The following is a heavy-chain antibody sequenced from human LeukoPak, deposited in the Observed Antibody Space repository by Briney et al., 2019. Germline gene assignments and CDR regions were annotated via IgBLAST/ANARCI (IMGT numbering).Heavy chain of an antibody. V-gene: IGHV3-23*01. J-gene: IGHJ4*02. Sequence: GGSLRLSCAASGFTLSSYWMTWVRQAPGKGLEWVSAISGSGGSTYYADSVKGRFTISRDNSKNTLYLQMNSLRAEDTAVYYCAKVSMIVVKRGGFDYWGQGTLVTVSS. D-gene: IGHD3-22*01. CDR2: ISGSGGST. CDR1: GFTLSSYW. CDR3: AKVSMIVVKRGGFDY.